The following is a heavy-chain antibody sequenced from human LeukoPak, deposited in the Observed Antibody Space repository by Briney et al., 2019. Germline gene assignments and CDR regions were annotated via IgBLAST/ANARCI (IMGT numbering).Heavy chain of an antibody. D-gene: IGHD5-24*01. V-gene: IGHV3-23*01. CDR1: GFIFSNAW. J-gene: IGHJ4*02. Sequence: GGSLRLSCAASGFIFSNAWMSWVRQAPGKGLEWVSGIRADAVTIYYADSVKGRFIISRDNSKNTVYLQMNSLSAEDAAVYYCVKDDGWVQYANWGQVTLVTVSS. CDR2: IRADAVTI. CDR3: VKDDGWVQYAN.